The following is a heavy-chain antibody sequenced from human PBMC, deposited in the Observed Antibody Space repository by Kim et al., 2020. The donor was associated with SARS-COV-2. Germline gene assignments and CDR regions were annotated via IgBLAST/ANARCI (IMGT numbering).Heavy chain of an antibody. CDR1: GFTVSRNY. J-gene: IGHJ4*02. CDR2: IYSGGST. CDR3: ARVGMVAGVYYFDY. V-gene: IGHV3-53*04. Sequence: GGSLRLSCAASGFTVSRNYMSWVRQAPGKGLEWVSVIYSGGSTYYADSVKGRFTISRHNSKNTLYLQMNSLRAEDTAVYYCARVGMVAGVYYFDYWGQGTLVTVSS. D-gene: IGHD2-15*01.